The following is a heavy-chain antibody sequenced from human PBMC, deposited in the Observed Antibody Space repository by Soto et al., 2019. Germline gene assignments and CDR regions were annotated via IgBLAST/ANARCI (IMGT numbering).Heavy chain of an antibody. CDR1: GGSISSSSYY. Sequence: SETLSLTCTVSGGSISSSSYYWGWIRQPPGKGLEWIGSIYYSGGTYYNPSLKSRVTISVDTSKNQFSLKLSSVTAADTAVYYGARNYYDDSSGYYILPGYWGQGTLVTVSS. D-gene: IGHD3-22*01. V-gene: IGHV4-39*01. CDR3: ARNYYDDSSGYYILPGY. J-gene: IGHJ4*02. CDR2: IYYSGGT.